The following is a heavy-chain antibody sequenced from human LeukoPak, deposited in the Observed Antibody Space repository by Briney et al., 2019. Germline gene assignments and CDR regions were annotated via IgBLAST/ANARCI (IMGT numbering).Heavy chain of an antibody. CDR2: ISGSGGST. D-gene: IGHD3-3*01. CDR1: GFTFSSYA. J-gene: IGHJ4*02. Sequence: GGSLRLSCAASGFTFSSYAMSWVRQAPGKGLEWVSAISGSGGSTYYADSVKSRFTISRDNSKNTLYLQMNSLRAEDTAVYYCAKDPYYDFWSGYYFDYWGQGTLVTVSS. V-gene: IGHV3-23*01. CDR3: AKDPYYDFWSGYYFDY.